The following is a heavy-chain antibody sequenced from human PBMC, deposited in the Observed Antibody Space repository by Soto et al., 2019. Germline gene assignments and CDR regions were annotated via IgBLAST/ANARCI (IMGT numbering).Heavy chain of an antibody. CDR1: GFTFSSYE. V-gene: IGHV3-48*03. CDR3: ARVSVVAATGYGMDV. Sequence: GGSLRLSCAASGFTFSSYEMNWVRQAPGKGLEWVSYISSSGSTIYYADSVKGRFTISRDNAKNSLYLQMNSLRAEDTAVYYCARVSVVAATGYGMDVWGQGTTVTVSS. D-gene: IGHD2-15*01. CDR2: ISSSGSTI. J-gene: IGHJ6*02.